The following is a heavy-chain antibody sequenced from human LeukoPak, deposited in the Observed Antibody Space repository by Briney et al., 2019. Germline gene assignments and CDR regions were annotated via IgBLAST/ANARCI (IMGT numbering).Heavy chain of an antibody. CDR1: GFTFSNYA. CDR2: ISSSGGRT. D-gene: IGHD6-13*01. J-gene: IGHJ5*01. CDR3: AKVLSQGYPNSWTNWFDS. Sequence: GGSLRLSCAAYGFTFSNYAMNWVRQAPGKGPEWVSAISSSGGRTFYAASVEGRFTVSRDNSKSTLYLQMSSLRAEDTAVYSCAKVLSQGYPNSWTNWFDSWGQGALVTVPS. V-gene: IGHV3-23*01.